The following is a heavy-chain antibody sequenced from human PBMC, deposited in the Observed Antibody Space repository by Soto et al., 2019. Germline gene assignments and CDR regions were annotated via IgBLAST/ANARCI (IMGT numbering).Heavy chain of an antibody. D-gene: IGHD3-3*01. CDR1: GGTFSSYA. J-gene: IGHJ6*02. CDR2: IIPIFGTA. CDR3: ATGELGYDFWSGYPAHYYYYGTDV. Sequence: GASVKVSCKASGGTFSSYAISWVRQAPGQGLEWMGGIIPIFGTANYAQKFQGRVTITADESTSTAYMELSSLRSEDTAVYYCATGELGYDFWSGYPAHYYYYGTDVWGQGTTVTVSS. V-gene: IGHV1-69*13.